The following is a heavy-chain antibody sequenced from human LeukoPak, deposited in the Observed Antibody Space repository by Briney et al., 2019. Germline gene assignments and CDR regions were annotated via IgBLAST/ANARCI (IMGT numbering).Heavy chain of an antibody. Sequence: PGGCLRLSCVASGFTLSDHYMDWVRQPAARGREGVGRSRNKADSYRTEYAASEKGRFTISRHDSENSLYLQMNSLTTDDTAVYFCARVWRARNFDYRGQGTLVTVSS. V-gene: IGHV3-72*01. CDR1: GFTLSDHY. J-gene: IGHJ4*02. CDR2: SRNKADSYRT. CDR3: ARVWRARNFDY. D-gene: IGHD3-10*01.